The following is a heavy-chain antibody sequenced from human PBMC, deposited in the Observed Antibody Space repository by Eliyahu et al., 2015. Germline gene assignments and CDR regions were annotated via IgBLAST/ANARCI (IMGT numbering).Heavy chain of an antibody. V-gene: IGHV1-18*01. D-gene: IGHD6-19*01. CDR1: GXTFTSYG. J-gene: IGHJ4*02. Sequence: QVQLVQSGAEVKKPGASVXVSXKASGXTFTSYGXSGVRQAPGXGPXVMGWISSYNGNTNYAQKLQGRVTMTTDTSTSTAYMELRSLRSDDTAVYYCARDSRGIAVAGILGYFDYWGQGTLVTVSS. CDR2: ISSYNGNT. CDR3: ARDSRGIAVAGILGYFDY.